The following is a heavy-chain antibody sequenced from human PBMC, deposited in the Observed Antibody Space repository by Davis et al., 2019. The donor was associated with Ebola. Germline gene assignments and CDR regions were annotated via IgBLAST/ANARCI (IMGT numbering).Heavy chain of an antibody. J-gene: IGHJ2*01. V-gene: IGHV3-30*03. CDR3: ARDPGYCSGGSCFDWYFDL. CDR1: GFTFSSYG. Sequence: PGGSLRLSCAASGFTFSSYGMHWVRQAPGKGLAWVAVISYDVSNKYYADSVKGRFTISRDNSKNTLYLQMNSLRAEDTAGYYCARDPGYCSGGSCFDWYFDLWGRGTLVTVSS. D-gene: IGHD2-15*01. CDR2: ISYDVSNK.